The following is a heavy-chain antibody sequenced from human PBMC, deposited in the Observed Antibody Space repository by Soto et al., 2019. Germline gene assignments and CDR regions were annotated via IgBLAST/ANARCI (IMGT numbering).Heavy chain of an antibody. CDR3: AREADNGIAAADTGYGMDV. V-gene: IGHV3-53*02. CDR2: IYSGGST. J-gene: IGHJ6*02. D-gene: IGHD6-13*01. CDR1: GFTVSSNY. Sequence: EVQLVETGGGLIQPGGSLRLSCAASGFTVSSNYMSWVRQAPGKGLEWVSVIYSGGSTYYADSVKGRFTISRDNSKNTLYLQMNSLRAEDTAVYYCAREADNGIAAADTGYGMDVWGQGTTVTVSS.